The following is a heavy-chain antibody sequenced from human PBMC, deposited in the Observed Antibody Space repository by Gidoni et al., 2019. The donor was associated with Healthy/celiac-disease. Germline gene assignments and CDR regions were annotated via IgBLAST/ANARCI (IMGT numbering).Heavy chain of an antibody. D-gene: IGHD3-3*01. Sequence: QVQLVQSGAEVKKPGASVKVSCKASGYTFTGYYMHWVRQAPGQGLEWMGWINPNSGGTNYAQKFQGRVTMTRDTSISTAYMELSRLRSDDTAVYYCARGSSYYDFWSGYYWNGMDVWGQGTTVTVSS. CDR3: ARGSSYYDFWSGYYWNGMDV. V-gene: IGHV1-2*02. CDR1: GYTFTGYY. J-gene: IGHJ6*02. CDR2: INPNSGGT.